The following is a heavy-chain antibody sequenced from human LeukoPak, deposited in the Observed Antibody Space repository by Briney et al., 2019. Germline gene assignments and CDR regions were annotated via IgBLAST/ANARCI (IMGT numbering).Heavy chain of an antibody. CDR3: AREPSTGTA. D-gene: IGHD1-1*01. Sequence: GSLRLSCAASGFTFSSYWMSWVRQPPGKGLEWIGEIYHSGSTNYNPSLKSRVTISVDKSKNQFSLKLSSVTAADTAVYYCAREPSTGTAWGQGTLVTVSS. CDR2: IYHSGST. V-gene: IGHV4-4*02. J-gene: IGHJ5*02. CDR1: GFTFSSYW.